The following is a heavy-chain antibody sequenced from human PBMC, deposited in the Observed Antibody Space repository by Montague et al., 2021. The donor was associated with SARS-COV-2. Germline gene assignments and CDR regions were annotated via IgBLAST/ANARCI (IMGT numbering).Heavy chain of an antibody. CDR3: ARDAIGAAGGYGMDV. CDR2: IYYDGCT. CDR1: GGPFSDYY. D-gene: IGHD2-2*01. Sequence: TLSLTCAVYGGPFSDYYWNWVRQHPGKGLEWIGYIYYDGCTSYNPSLKSRVTISVDTSKNQFSLNLSSVTAADTAVYYCARDAIGAAGGYGMDVWGQGTTVTVSS. V-gene: IGHV4-31*11. J-gene: IGHJ6*02.